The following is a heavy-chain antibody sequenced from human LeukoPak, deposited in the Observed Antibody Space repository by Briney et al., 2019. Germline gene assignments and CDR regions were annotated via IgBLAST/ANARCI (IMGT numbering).Heavy chain of an antibody. D-gene: IGHD2-2*01. V-gene: IGHV1-24*01. J-gene: IGHJ3*02. Sequence: ASVKVSCKVSGYTLTELSMHWVRQAPGKGLEWMGGFDPEDGETIYAQKFQGRVTMTEDTSTDTAYMELSSLRSEDTAVYYCARDPDIVVVPAADAFDIWGQGTMVTVSS. CDR2: FDPEDGET. CDR1: GYTLTELS. CDR3: ARDPDIVVVPAADAFDI.